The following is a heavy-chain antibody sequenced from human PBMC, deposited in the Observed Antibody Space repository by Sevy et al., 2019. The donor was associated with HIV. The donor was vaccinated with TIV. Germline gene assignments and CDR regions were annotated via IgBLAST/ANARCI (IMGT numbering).Heavy chain of an antibody. Sequence: ASVKVSCKVSVYTLSQISMHWVRQAPGKGLEWMGSFDPEDGETIYAQKFQARVTMTEDTSTDTAYMELSSLRSDDTVVYYCATTKDYYDSSGCPFDSWGQGTLVTVSS. V-gene: IGHV1-24*01. CDR1: VYTLSQIS. CDR3: ATTKDYYDSSGCPFDS. CDR2: FDPEDGET. D-gene: IGHD3-22*01. J-gene: IGHJ4*02.